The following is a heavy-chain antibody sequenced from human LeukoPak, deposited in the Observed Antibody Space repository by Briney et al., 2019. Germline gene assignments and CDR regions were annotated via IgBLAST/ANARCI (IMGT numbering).Heavy chain of an antibody. V-gene: IGHV4-59*01. CDR3: ATSDSSSWYFSGFDP. J-gene: IGHJ5*02. Sequence: SETPSLTCTVSGGSISSYYWSWIRQPPGKGLEWIGYIYYSGSTNYNPSLKGRVTISVDTSKNQFSLKLSSVTAADTAVYYCATSDSSSWYFSGFDPWGQGTLVTVSS. D-gene: IGHD6-13*01. CDR1: GGSISSYY. CDR2: IYYSGST.